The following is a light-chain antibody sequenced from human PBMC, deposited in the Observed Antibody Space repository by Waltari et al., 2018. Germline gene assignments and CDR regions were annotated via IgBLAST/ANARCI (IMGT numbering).Light chain of an antibody. CDR1: SSDVGSYNF. CDR2: EAT. J-gene: IGLJ2*01. CDR3: CSYTTSNTFG. Sequence: QSALTQPASVSGSPGQSITISCTGTSSDVGSYNFVTWYQQHPGKAPKLMIYEATKRPSGVSNRFSGSKSGNTASLTISGLQAEDEADYYCCSYTTSNTFGFGGGTKLTVL. V-gene: IGLV2-23*02.